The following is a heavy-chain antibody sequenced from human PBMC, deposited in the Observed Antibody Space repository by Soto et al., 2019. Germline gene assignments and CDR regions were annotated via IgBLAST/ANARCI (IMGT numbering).Heavy chain of an antibody. CDR2: IYHTGST. CDR3: ARARGWPFLFDY. Sequence: QVELQESGPGLVKPSQTLSLTCTVSGGSISRGGYYWSWIRQHPGKGLEWIGYIYHTGSTYYNPSFKSRVTISVDTSKNQFALKVTPVTAADTAVYSCARARGWPFLFDYRGQGVLVTVSS. J-gene: IGHJ4*02. V-gene: IGHV4-31*03. D-gene: IGHD6-19*01. CDR1: GGSISRGGYY.